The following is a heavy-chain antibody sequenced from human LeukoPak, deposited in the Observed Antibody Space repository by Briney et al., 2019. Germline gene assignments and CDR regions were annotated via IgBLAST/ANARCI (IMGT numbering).Heavy chain of an antibody. CDR2: IYTSGST. CDR3: ARYYYGSGSYYTLFDY. CDR1: GGSISSYY. J-gene: IGHJ4*02. Sequence: SETLSLTCTVSGGSISSYYWSWIRQPAGKGLEWIGRIYTSGSTNYNPSLKSRVTMSVDTSKNQFSLKLSSVTAADTAVYYCARYYYGSGSYYTLFDYWGQGTLVTVSS. D-gene: IGHD3-10*01. V-gene: IGHV4-4*07.